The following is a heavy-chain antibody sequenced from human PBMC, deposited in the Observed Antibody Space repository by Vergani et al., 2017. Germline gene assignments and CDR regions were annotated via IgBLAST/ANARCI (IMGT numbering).Heavy chain of an antibody. V-gene: IGHV4-38-2*02. J-gene: IGHJ4*02. Sequence: QVQLQESGPGLVKPPGTLSLTCSVSGYSITSGYYWGWIRQPPGRGLEGIGSIYHTGSAYYNPSLKSRVTVSVDTSMNQVSLKLNSVTAADTAIYYCARDSAVGGTFDSWGQGTLVSVSS. CDR3: ARDSAVGGTFDS. CDR1: GYSITSGYY. D-gene: IGHD1-26*01. CDR2: IYHTGSA.